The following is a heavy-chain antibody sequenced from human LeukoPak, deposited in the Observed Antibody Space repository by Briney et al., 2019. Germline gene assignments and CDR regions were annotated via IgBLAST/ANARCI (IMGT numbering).Heavy chain of an antibody. CDR1: GVSVSRHY. Sequence: SETLSLTCSVSGVSVSRHYWNWVRLSPGKGLECIVYFYRSGTTFYNPSLKGRVTISVDTSTNQVSLEVTSVTAADTAIYYCARRGPSNTGDLDVCGQGVLVTVSS. D-gene: IGHD1-1*01. CDR2: FYRSGTT. V-gene: IGHV4-59*02. CDR3: ARRGPSNTGDLDV. J-gene: IGHJ4*02.